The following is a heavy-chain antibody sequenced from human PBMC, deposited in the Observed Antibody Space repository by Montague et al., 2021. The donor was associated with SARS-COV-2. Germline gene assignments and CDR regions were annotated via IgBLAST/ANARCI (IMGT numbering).Heavy chain of an antibody. Sequence: SETLSLTCTVSGGSISSPDYYWGWIRQSPGKGLDWIVSISYAGRTYYNSSLRIRISSSMDTSKNHFSLSLNSVTAADTAVYFCARQLPSYCSTNKCYPYYFDVWGQGALVTVSS. CDR1: GGSISSPDYY. CDR2: ISYAGRT. CDR3: ARQLPSYCSTNKCYPYYFDV. V-gene: IGHV4-39*01. J-gene: IGHJ4*02. D-gene: IGHD2-2*01.